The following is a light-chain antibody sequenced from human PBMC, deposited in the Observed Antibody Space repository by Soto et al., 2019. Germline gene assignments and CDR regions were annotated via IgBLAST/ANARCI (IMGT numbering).Light chain of an antibody. Sequence: DIQMTQSPSSLSASVADRVTITCRASQDIGTDLGWYQQKPGKAPKRLIYSASSLQSGVPSRFSGSGSGTEFTLTISSLQPDDFATYYCQHYNSYSEAFGQGTKVDIK. CDR1: QDIGTD. V-gene: IGKV1-17*01. CDR3: QHYNSYSEA. J-gene: IGKJ1*01. CDR2: SAS.